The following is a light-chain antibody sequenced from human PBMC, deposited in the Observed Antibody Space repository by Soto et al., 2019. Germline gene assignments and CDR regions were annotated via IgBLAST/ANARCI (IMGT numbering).Light chain of an antibody. Sequence: EIVMTQSPATLSVSPGERATLSCRASQSVSSSLAWYQQKPGQAPRLLIYGASNRATGIPARFSGGGSGTEFTLTISSLQSEEFAVYYCQQYANWPLTFGQGTKLEIK. J-gene: IGKJ1*01. V-gene: IGKV3-15*01. CDR1: QSVSSS. CDR2: GAS. CDR3: QQYANWPLT.